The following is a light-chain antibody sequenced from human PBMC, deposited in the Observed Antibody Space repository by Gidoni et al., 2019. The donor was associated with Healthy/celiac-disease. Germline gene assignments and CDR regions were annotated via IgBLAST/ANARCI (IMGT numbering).Light chain of an antibody. CDR3: QQYNNWPPLT. Sequence: EIVMTQSPATLSVSPGERATLSCRASQSVSSNLAWYQQKPGRAPRLLFYGASTRATDIPARFSGSGSGTDFTLTISSLQSEDFAVYYCQQYNNWPPLTFXGXTKVEIK. J-gene: IGKJ4*01. V-gene: IGKV3-15*01. CDR1: QSVSSN. CDR2: GAS.